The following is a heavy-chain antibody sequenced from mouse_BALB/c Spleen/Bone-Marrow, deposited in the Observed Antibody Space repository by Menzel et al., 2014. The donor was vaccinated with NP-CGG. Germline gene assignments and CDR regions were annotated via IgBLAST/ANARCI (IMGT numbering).Heavy chain of an antibody. J-gene: IGHJ2*01. CDR2: IRNKAYGYTT. CDR3: ARDMGGLLFDS. V-gene: IGHV7-3*02. D-gene: IGHD1-1*01. CDR1: GFTFTDYY. Sequence: EVMLVESGGGLVQPGGSLRLSCATSGFTFTDYYMNWVRQPPGKALEWLAFIRNKAYGYTTEYSASVKGRFTISRDNSQNIPYLQMNTLRAEDSATYYCARDMGGLLFDSWGQGTTLSVSS.